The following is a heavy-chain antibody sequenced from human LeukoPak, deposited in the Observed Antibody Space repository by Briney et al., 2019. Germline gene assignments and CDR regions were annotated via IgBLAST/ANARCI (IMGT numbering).Heavy chain of an antibody. V-gene: IGHV1-2*02. D-gene: IGHD2-21*02. J-gene: IGHJ4*02. CDR1: GYTFTGYY. CDR3: ARTYTAVHYFDY. Sequence: GASVKVSCKASGYTFTGYYMHWARQAPGQGLEWMGWINPNSGGTNYAQKFQGRVTMTRDTSISTAYMELSRLTSDDTALYYCARTYTAVHYFDYWGQGTLVTVSS. CDR2: INPNSGGT.